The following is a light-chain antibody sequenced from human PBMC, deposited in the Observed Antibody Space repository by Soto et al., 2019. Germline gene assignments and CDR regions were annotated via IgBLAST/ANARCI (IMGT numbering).Light chain of an antibody. CDR3: QQYNDWPYT. V-gene: IGKV3-15*01. Sequence: EIVLTQSPGTLSLSPGERATLSCRASQSVTSSYLAWYQQKPGQAPRLLIYGTSTRATGVPARFSGIGSGTEFTLAISSLQSEDFAIYYCQQYNDWPYTFGQGTKLEIK. J-gene: IGKJ2*01. CDR1: QSVTSSY. CDR2: GTS.